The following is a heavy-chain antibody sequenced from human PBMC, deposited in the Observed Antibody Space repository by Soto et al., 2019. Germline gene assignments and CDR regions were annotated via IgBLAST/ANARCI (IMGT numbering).Heavy chain of an antibody. J-gene: IGHJ4*02. Sequence: RGESLKISCKGSGYSFTSYWIGWVRQMPGKGLEWMGIIYPGDSDTRYSPSFQGQVTISADKSISTAYLQWSSLKASDTAMYYCARSGQGPSGYDFWSGYSPFDYWGQGTLVTVSS. CDR1: GYSFTSYW. V-gene: IGHV5-51*01. D-gene: IGHD3-3*01. CDR3: ARSGQGPSGYDFWSGYSPFDY. CDR2: IYPGDSDT.